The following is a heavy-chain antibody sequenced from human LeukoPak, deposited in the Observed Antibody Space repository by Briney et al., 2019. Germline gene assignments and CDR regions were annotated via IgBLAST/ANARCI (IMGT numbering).Heavy chain of an antibody. Sequence: SQTLSLTCTVSGGSISSGGYYWSWIRQHPGKGLEWIGYIYYSGSTYYNPSLKSRVTISVDTSKNQFSLKLSSVTAADTAVYYCARSYDSSGYPDYWGQGTLVTVSS. CDR2: IYYSGST. V-gene: IGHV4-31*03. CDR3: ARSYDSSGYPDY. CDR1: GGSISSGGYY. J-gene: IGHJ4*02. D-gene: IGHD3-22*01.